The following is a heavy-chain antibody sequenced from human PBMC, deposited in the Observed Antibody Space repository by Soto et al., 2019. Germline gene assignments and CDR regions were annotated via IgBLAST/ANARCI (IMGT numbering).Heavy chain of an antibody. D-gene: IGHD5-12*01. J-gene: IGHJ5*01. CDR2: LIPLFGTT. Sequence: VQLVQSGAEVKKHGSSVKVSCEASGGTFSDHAISWERQAPGQGPEWMGGLIPLFGTTQHSQNLQYSLTINADTPPSTAYMELTRLRFEDTAIYYCARGLKCGYRFDSWGHGTLV. CDR3: ARGLKCGYRFDS. V-gene: IGHV1-69*06. CDR1: GGTFSDHA.